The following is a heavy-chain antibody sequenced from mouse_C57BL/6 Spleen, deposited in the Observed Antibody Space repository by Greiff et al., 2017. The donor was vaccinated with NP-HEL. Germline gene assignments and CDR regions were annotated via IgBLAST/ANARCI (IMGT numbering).Heavy chain of an antibody. J-gene: IGHJ4*01. Sequence: EVQGVESGGGLVKPGGSLKLSCAASGFTFSDSGMHWVRQAPEKGLEWVAYISSGSSTIYYADTVKGRVTISRDNATDTLFLQMTSLRSEDAAMYYCARGLRFNYAMDYWGQGTSVTVSS. V-gene: IGHV5-17*01. D-gene: IGHD1-1*01. CDR3: ARGLRFNYAMDY. CDR2: ISSGSSTI. CDR1: GFTFSDSG.